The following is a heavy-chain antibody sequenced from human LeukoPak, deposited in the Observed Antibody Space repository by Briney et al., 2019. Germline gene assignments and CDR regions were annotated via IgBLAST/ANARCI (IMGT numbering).Heavy chain of an antibody. J-gene: IGHJ4*02. CDR2: VSGSGGST. D-gene: IGHD3-22*01. V-gene: IGHV3-23*01. CDR1: GFTFTNYA. CDR3: AKGTDGSGRPRGGFDY. Sequence: GGSLRLSCTASGFTFTNYAMSWVRQAPGKGLEWVSAVSGSGGSTYYADSVKGRFTISKDTSKNTLYLQMNSLRAEDTAAYYCAKGTDGSGRPRGGFDYWGQGTLVTVSS.